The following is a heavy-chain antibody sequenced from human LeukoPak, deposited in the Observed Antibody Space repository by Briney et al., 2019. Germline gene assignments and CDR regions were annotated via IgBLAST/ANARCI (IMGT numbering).Heavy chain of an antibody. CDR2: INQNEVVK. J-gene: IGHJ4*02. Sequence: GGSLKLSCVASVFGFVDYRMGWVRQAPWKGLEWVASINQNEVVKYYVDSVKGRFTISRDNAKTSLFLQMNSLRIDDTAMYYCTRTVNAASDFWGQGTLVTVSS. CDR3: TRTVNAASDF. CDR1: VFGFVDYR. V-gene: IGHV3-7*03. D-gene: IGHD2-15*01.